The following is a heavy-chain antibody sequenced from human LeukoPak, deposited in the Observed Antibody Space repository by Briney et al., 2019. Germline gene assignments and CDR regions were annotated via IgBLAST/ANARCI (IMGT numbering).Heavy chain of an antibody. V-gene: IGHV3-7*01. CDR2: IKQDGSEK. CDR1: GFIISTYW. CDR3: ARGWNDSGTAMDV. Sequence: PGGSLRLSCAASGFIISTYWMSWVRQAPGKGLEWVANIKQDGSEKYYVDSVKGRFIISRDNTKNSLYLQMNSLRAEDTAVYYCARGWNDSGTAMDVWGKGTTVTISS. D-gene: IGHD3-10*01. J-gene: IGHJ6*03.